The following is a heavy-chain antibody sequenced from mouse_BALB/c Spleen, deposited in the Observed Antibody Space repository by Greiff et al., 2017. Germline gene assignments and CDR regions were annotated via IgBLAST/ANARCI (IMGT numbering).Heavy chain of an antibody. V-gene: IGHV14-3*02. J-gene: IGHJ4*01. CDR1: GFNIKDTY. D-gene: IGHD2-3*01. CDR3: ARSGGGYYSYYYAMDY. Sequence: EVQLVESGAELVKPGASVKLSCTASGFNIKDTYMHWVKQRPEQGLEWIGRIDPANGNTKYDPKFQGKATITADTSSNTAYLQLSSLTSEDTAVYYCARSGGGYYSYYYAMDYWGQGTSVTVSS. CDR2: IDPANGNT.